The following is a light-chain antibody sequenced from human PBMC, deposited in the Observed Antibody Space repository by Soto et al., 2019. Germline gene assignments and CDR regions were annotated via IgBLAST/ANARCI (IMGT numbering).Light chain of an antibody. Sequence: EIVLTQSPGTLSLSPGERATLSCRASQSVSSNYLAWYQQKPGQAPRLLIYGASTRATGIPDRFSGSGSGTDFTLTISRLEPEDFALYYCQQYGNSPHLFTFGPGTKVDIK. CDR3: QQYGNSPHLFT. J-gene: IGKJ3*01. CDR1: QSVSSNY. CDR2: GAS. V-gene: IGKV3-20*01.